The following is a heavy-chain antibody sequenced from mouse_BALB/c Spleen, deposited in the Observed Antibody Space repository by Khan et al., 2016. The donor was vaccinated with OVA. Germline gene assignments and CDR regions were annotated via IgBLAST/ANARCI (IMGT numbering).Heavy chain of an antibody. V-gene: IGHV1S132*01. J-gene: IGHJ3*01. Sequence: QVQLKESGAELVKPGASVKLSCKTSGYTFTSYWIQWVKQRPGQGPGWIGQIFPGTGTTYYHENFKGKATLTIDISFNTAYMQISSLSSEDSAVYFCARGYFGNYDFAYWGQGTLVTVSA. CDR1: GYTFTSYW. D-gene: IGHD2-1*01. CDR3: ARGYFGNYDFAY. CDR2: IFPGTGTT.